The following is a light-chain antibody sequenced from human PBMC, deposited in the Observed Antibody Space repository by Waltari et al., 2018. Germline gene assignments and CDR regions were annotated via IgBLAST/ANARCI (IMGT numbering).Light chain of an antibody. J-gene: IGLJ3*02. CDR2: ETT. CDR3: VLSWV. Sequence: QAVVTQEPSLTVSPGGTVTLTCGSSTGPVTSGHYPLWFQQKPGQAPRTMVSETTYTHARPPSRFSGSLLGGNAALTLSGAQREDEAYYYCVLSWVFGGGTRLTVL. CDR1: TGPVTSGHY. V-gene: IGLV7-46*01.